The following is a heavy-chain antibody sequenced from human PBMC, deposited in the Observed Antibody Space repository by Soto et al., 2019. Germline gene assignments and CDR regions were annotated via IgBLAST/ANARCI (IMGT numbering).Heavy chain of an antibody. CDR1: GGSISSYY. Sequence: QVQLQESGPGLVKPSETLSLTCTVSGGSISSYYWSWIRQPPGKGLEWIGYIYYSGSTNYNPSIKSRVTISVDTSKNQFSLKLSSVNAEDTAVYYCARVVDAFDIWGQGTMVTVSS. V-gene: IGHV4-59*01. CDR3: ARVVDAFDI. J-gene: IGHJ3*02. CDR2: IYYSGST.